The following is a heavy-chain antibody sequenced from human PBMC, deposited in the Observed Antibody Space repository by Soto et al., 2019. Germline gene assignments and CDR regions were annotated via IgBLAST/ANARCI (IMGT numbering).Heavy chain of an antibody. Sequence: GGSLRLSCAASGFTFSSHAMTWVRQTPGKGLEWVSSISGSGGSTYYADSVKGRFTISRDNSKNTLYLQMNSLRAEDTAVYYCARDSGYSYGYDGFDIWGQGTMVTVSS. CDR1: GFTFSSHA. J-gene: IGHJ3*02. D-gene: IGHD5-18*01. CDR3: ARDSGYSYGYDGFDI. V-gene: IGHV3-23*01. CDR2: ISGSGGST.